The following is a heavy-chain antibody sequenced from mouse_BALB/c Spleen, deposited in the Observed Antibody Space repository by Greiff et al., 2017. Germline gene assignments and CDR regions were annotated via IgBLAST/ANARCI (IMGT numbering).Heavy chain of an antibody. D-gene: IGHD1-1*01. Sequence: VQLQQSGPELVKPGASVKISCTASGFSFTGYNMNWVKQSNGKSLEWIGNIDPYYGGTSYNQKFKGKATLTVDTSSSTTYMQLKSLTSEDSAVYYYARGDYYGSSFDYWGQGTTLTVSS. V-gene: IGHV1-39*01. CDR1: GFSFTGYN. J-gene: IGHJ2*01. CDR2: IDPYYGGT. CDR3: ARGDYYGSSFDY.